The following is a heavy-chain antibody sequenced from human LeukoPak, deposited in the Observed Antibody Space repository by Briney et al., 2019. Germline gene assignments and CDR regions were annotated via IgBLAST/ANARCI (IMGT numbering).Heavy chain of an antibody. CDR3: ASQPYSSGWYRSGYFDY. J-gene: IGHJ4*02. D-gene: IGHD6-19*01. CDR1: GGSISSYY. Sequence: SETLSLTCTVSGGSISSYYWSWIRQPPGKGLEWIGYIYYSGSTNYNPSLKSRVTISVDTSKNQFSLKLSSVTAADTAVYYCASQPYSSGWYRSGYFDYWGQGTLVTVSS. CDR2: IYYSGST. V-gene: IGHV4-59*08.